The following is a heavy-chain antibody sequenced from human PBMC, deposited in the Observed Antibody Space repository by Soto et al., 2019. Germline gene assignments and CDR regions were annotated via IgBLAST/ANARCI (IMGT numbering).Heavy chain of an antibody. V-gene: IGHV4-31*03. J-gene: IGHJ4*02. CDR1: GGSISSGGYY. CDR3: ALSRSGYSYGTFDY. CDR2: IYYSGST. D-gene: IGHD5-18*01. Sequence: KTSETLSLTCTVSGGSISSGGYYWSWIRQHPGKGLEWIGYIYYSGSTYYNPSLKSRVTISVDTSKNQFSLKLSSVTAADTAVYYCALSRSGYSYGTFDYWGQGTLVTV.